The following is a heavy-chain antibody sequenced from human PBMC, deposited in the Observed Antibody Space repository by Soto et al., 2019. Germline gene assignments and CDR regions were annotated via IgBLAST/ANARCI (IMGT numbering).Heavy chain of an antibody. CDR2: INYSGGST. J-gene: IGHJ5*02. V-gene: IGHV3-23*01. D-gene: IGHD2-15*01. CDR1: GFTFNNYA. CDR3: AKGGVVGAKSWFDP. Sequence: PGGSLRLSCAASGFTFNNYAMTWVRQAPGKGLEWVSTINYSGGSTYYTDSVKGRFTISRDNSNNSLYLQMNSLRAEDAAVYYCAKGGVVGAKSWFDPWGQGTLVTVSS.